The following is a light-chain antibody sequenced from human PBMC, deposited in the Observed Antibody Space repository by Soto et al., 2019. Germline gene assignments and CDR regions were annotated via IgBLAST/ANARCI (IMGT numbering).Light chain of an antibody. CDR2: DNN. CDR3: ATWDSSLSAAV. CDR1: SSNIGDTY. V-gene: IGLV1-51*01. Sequence: QSVLTQPPSVSAAPGQKVTISCSGSSSNIGDTYVSWYQQLPGTAPKLLIYDNNKRPSGVPDRFSGSKSGTSATLGITGLQTGDEADYYCATWDSSLSAAVFGGGTQLTVL. J-gene: IGLJ7*01.